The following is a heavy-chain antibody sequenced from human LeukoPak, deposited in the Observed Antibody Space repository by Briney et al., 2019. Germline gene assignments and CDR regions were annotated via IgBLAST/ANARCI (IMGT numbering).Heavy chain of an antibody. V-gene: IGHV3-21*04. D-gene: IGHD3-10*01. CDR3: ARDIMVRGVSAFDI. J-gene: IGHJ3*02. Sequence: GGSLRLSCAASGFTLSTYSINWVRQAPGKGLEWVSSISSSSSYIYYADSLKGRFTISRDNAKNSLYLQMNSLRAEDTALYYCARDIMVRGVSAFDIWGQGTMVTVSS. CDR2: ISSSSSYI. CDR1: GFTLSTYS.